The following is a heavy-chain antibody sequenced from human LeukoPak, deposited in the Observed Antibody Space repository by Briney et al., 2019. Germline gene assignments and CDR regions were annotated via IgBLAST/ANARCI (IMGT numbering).Heavy chain of an antibody. CDR3: ARDYWWNYDY. CDR1: GFTFSDYA. J-gene: IGHJ4*02. V-gene: IGHV3-30-3*01. D-gene: IGHD1-7*01. Sequence: GGSLRLSCAASGFTFSDYAMHWVRQAPGKGLGWVAVISKDGSDKYYPGSVRGRFTISRDNSKNTIYLQMDSLRAEDTAIYYCARDYWWNYDYWGQRTLVTVSS. CDR2: ISKDGSDK.